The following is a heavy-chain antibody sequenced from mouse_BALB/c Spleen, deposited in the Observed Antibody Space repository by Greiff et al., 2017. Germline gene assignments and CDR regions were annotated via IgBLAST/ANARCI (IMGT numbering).Heavy chain of an antibody. CDR1: GYAFTNYL. CDR3: ARKGGYDYAMDY. D-gene: IGHD1-2*01. V-gene: IGHV1-54*03. CDR2: INPGSGGT. Sequence: VQLQQSGAELVRPGTSVKVSCKASGYAFTNYLIEWVKQRPGQGLEWIGVINPGSGGTNYNEKFKGKATLTADKSSSTAYMQLSSLTSDDSAVYFCARKGGYDYAMDYWGQGTSVTVSS. J-gene: IGHJ4*01.